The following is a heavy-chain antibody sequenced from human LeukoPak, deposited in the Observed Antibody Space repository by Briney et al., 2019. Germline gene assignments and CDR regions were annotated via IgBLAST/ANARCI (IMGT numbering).Heavy chain of an antibody. CDR2: ISYDGNNK. D-gene: IGHD3-22*01. CDR1: GFTFSSYG. Sequence: GGSLRLSCAASGFTFSSYGMHWVRQAPGKGLEWVAVISYDGNNKYYADSVKGRFTISRDNSKNTLYLQMNSLRTEDTAVYYCAKESELGGFYDSSGYPLLYYFDYWGQGTLVTVSS. J-gene: IGHJ4*02. V-gene: IGHV3-30*18. CDR3: AKESELGGFYDSSGYPLLYYFDY.